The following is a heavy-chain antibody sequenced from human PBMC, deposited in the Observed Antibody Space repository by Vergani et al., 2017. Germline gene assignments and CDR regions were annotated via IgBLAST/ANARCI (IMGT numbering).Heavy chain of an antibody. J-gene: IGHJ3*02. CDR1: GGSISSGGYY. Sequence: QVQLQESGPGLVKPSQTLSLTCTVSGGSISSGGYYWSWIRQHPGKGLEWIGYIYYSGSTYYNPSLKSRVTISVDTSKNQFSLKLSSVTAADTAVYYCGRAPRISAAGTGFAFDIWGQGTMVTVSS. CDR2: IYYSGST. CDR3: GRAPRISAAGTGFAFDI. D-gene: IGHD6-13*01. V-gene: IGHV4-31*03.